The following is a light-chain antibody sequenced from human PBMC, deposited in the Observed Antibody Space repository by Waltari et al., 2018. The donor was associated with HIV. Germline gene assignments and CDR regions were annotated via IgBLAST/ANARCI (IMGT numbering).Light chain of an antibody. CDR3: HSYDVSFSSI. V-gene: IGLV1-40*01. J-gene: IGLJ2*01. Sequence: QYVLTQTPSVSGAPGQRVTISCPGSSSNIGAGHDVHWYQQLPGTAPKLLIYGNTNRPSWVPDRFSGSKSGTSASLAITGLQADDEADYYCHSYDVSFSSIFGGGTKLTVL. CDR1: SSNIGAGHD. CDR2: GNT.